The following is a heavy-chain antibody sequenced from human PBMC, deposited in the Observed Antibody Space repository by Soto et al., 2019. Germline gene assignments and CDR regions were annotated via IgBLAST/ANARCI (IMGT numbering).Heavy chain of an antibody. J-gene: IGHJ4*02. Sequence: SETLSLTCSVSGGSINSHWWSWIRQPAGKGLEWIGRVYSSGTTDYNPSLNSRATMSVETSKNQFSLKLTSVTAADTAVYYCARDIGSYAYAEGYWGQGIQVTVSS. CDR1: GGSINSHW. D-gene: IGHD2-2*01. CDR2: VYSSGTT. CDR3: ARDIGSYAYAEGY. V-gene: IGHV4-4*07.